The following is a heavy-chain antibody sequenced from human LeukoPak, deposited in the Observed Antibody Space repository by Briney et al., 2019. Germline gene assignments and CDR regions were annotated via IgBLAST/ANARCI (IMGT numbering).Heavy chain of an antibody. CDR3: ARGVIAAAGFRSGLSSYYYYYMDV. D-gene: IGHD6-13*01. CDR2: IYYSGST. Sequence: SETLSLTCTVSGGSISSSSYYWGWIRQPPGKGLEWIGSIYYSGSTYYNPSLKSRVTISVDTSKNQFSLKLSSVTAADTAVYYCARGVIAAAGFRSGLSSYYYYYMDVWGKGTTVTVSS. J-gene: IGHJ6*03. CDR1: GGSISSSSYY. V-gene: IGHV4-39*07.